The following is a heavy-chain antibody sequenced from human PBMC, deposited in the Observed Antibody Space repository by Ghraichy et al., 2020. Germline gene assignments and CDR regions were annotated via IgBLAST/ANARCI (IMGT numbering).Heavy chain of an antibody. J-gene: IGHJ6*02. CDR2: IFNSERS. D-gene: IGHD3-3*01. CDR3: ARLGFLEWLDTYYYHSMDV. V-gene: IGHV4-59*08. Sequence: SETLSLTCTVSGASISAYYWSWIRQPPGKGLEWIGYIFNSERSNYNPSLKSRVTISVDTSKNQFSLKLSSVTAADTAVYYCARLGFLEWLDTYYYHSMDVWGQGTTVTVSS. CDR1: GASISAYY.